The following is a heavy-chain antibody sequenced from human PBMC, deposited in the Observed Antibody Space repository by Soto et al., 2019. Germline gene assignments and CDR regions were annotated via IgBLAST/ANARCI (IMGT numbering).Heavy chain of an antibody. J-gene: IGHJ4*02. CDR1: GFTFSSYA. V-gene: IGHV3-23*01. CDR3: AKDIWVRGVPCRPSSSFDY. CDR2: ISGSGGST. D-gene: IGHD3-10*01. Sequence: GSLRLSCAASGFTFSSYAMSWVRQAPGKGLEWVSAISGSGGSTYYADSVKGRFTISRDNSKNTLYLQMNSLRAEDTAVYYSAKDIWVRGVPCRPSSSFDYRGKGPLVTVSS.